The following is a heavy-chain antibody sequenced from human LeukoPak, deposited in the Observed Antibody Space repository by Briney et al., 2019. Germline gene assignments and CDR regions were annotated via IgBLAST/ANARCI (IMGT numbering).Heavy chain of an antibody. J-gene: IGHJ4*02. CDR2: INTNTGNP. V-gene: IGHV7-4-1*02. Sequence: ASVKVSCKASGYTFTSYAMNWVRQAPGQGLEWMGWINTNTGNPTYAQGFTGRFVFSLDTSVSTAYLQISSLKAEDTAVYYCARGNYYDSSGYYYRPYYFDYWGQGTLVTVSS. CDR1: GYTFTSYA. CDR3: ARGNYYDSSGYYYRPYYFDY. D-gene: IGHD3-22*01.